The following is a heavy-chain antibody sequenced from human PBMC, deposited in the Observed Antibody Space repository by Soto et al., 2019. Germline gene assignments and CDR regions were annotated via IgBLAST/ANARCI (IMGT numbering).Heavy chain of an antibody. CDR3: ATGGGYYYYTLDV. V-gene: IGHV4-34*01. CDR1: GGSSTDNH. CDR2: INHSGGI. J-gene: IGHJ6*02. D-gene: IGHD3-10*01. Sequence: SETLSLTCAVYGGSSTDNHWTWIRQSPGKGLEWIGKINHSGGISSNPSLTSRVTISIDTSKNKFFLKLKSVTAADTAVYYCATGGGYYYYTLDVWGQGTTVTVSS.